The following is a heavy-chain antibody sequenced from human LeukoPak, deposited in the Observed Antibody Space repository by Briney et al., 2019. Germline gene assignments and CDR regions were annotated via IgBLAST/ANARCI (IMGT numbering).Heavy chain of an antibody. J-gene: IGHJ4*02. D-gene: IGHD2/OR15-2a*01. CDR3: ARIGQRQRGNYFQARSPYYFDY. CDR1: GGSFSGYY. V-gene: IGHV4-34*01. CDR2: INHSGST. Sequence: PSETLSLTCAVDGGSFSGYYWSWIRQPPGKGLEWIGEINHSGSTNYNPSLKSRVTISVDTSKNQFSLKLSSVTAADTAVYYCARIGQRQRGNYFQARSPYYFDYWGQGTLVTVSS.